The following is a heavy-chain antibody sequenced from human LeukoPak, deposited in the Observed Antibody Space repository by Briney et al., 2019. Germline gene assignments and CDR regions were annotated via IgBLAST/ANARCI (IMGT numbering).Heavy chain of an antibody. D-gene: IGHD3-22*01. CDR2: INHSGNT. J-gene: IGHJ4*02. Sequence: SEALSLTCAVYGGSFSGYYWSWIRQPPGKGLEWIGEINHSGNTNYNPSLKSRVTISVDTSKNQFSLKLSSVTAADTAVYYCARPDYDSSGQTENWGQGTLVTVSS. V-gene: IGHV4-34*01. CDR1: GGSFSGYY. CDR3: ARPDYDSSGQTEN.